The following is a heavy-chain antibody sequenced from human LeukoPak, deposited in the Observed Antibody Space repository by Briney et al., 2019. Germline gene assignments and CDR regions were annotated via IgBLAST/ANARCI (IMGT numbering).Heavy chain of an antibody. J-gene: IGHJ4*02. D-gene: IGHD6-19*01. V-gene: IGHV3-23*01. Sequence: GGSLRLSCAASGFTFSSYWMHWVRQAPGKGLEWVSLISGSGDGTYYADPVKGRFSISRDNSKNTLYLQMNSLRAEDTAVYYCANSRRLSGSGWYYFDYWGQGTLVTVSS. CDR2: ISGSGDGT. CDR1: GFTFSSYW. CDR3: ANSRRLSGSGWYYFDY.